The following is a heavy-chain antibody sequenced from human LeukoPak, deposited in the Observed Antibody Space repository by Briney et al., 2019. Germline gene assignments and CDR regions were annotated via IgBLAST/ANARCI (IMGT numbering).Heavy chain of an antibody. Sequence: PGRFLRLSCTASGFTFGDYAMSWVRQAPGKGLEWVSFIRSNPYGGTTDYAASVKGRFTMSRDDSKRVAYLQMNSLKTEDTAVYYCTRDRVKAARDYYYYYGMDVWGQGTTVTVSS. D-gene: IGHD6-6*01. CDR2: IRSNPYGGTT. V-gene: IGHV3-49*04. CDR1: GFTFGDYA. J-gene: IGHJ6*02. CDR3: TRDRVKAARDYYYYYGMDV.